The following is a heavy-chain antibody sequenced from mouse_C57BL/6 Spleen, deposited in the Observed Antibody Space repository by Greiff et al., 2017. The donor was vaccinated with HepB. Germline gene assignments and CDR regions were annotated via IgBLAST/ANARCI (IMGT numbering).Heavy chain of an antibody. J-gene: IGHJ3*01. V-gene: IGHV1-64*01. D-gene: IGHD2-2*01. CDR1: GYTFTSYW. Sequence: QVQLKQPGAELVKPGASVKLSCKASGYTFTSYWMHWVKQRPGQGLEWIGMIHPNSGSTNYNEKFKSKATLTVDKSSSTAYMQLSSLTSEDSAVYYCAGGYDDRFAYWGQGTLVTVSA. CDR2: IHPNSGST. CDR3: AGGYDDRFAY.